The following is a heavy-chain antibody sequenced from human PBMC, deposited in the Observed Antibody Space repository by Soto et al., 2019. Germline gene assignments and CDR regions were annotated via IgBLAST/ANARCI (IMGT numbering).Heavy chain of an antibody. CDR1: GFTFTDYY. Sequence: QVQLVESGGGLVKPGGSLRLSCAASGFTFTDYYMSWIRQAPGKGLEWISYISGTASTICYADSVKGRFTISRDNAKKSLNLQMNSLRTEDTAVYYCARVGEYYGAGSYHDGLDIWGQGTTVTVSS. D-gene: IGHD3-10*01. CDR3: ARVGEYYGAGSYHDGLDI. V-gene: IGHV3-11*01. J-gene: IGHJ3*02. CDR2: ISGTASTI.